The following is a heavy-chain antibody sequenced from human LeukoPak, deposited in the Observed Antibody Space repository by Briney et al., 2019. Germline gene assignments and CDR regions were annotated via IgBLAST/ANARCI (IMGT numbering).Heavy chain of an antibody. CDR1: GFTSSTYP. D-gene: IGHD5-24*01. J-gene: IGHJ4*02. CDR2: ITGSGGST. CDR3: AKDDGYNFFVY. V-gene: IGHV3-23*01. Sequence: GGSLRLSCAASGFTSSTYPMSWVRQAPGKGLEWVSSITGSGGSTYHADSVKGRFTISRDNSKNTLYLQMNSLRAEDTAVYYCAKDDGYNFFVYWGQGTLVTVSS.